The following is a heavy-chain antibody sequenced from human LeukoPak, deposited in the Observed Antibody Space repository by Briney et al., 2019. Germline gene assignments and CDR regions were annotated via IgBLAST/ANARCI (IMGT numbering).Heavy chain of an antibody. D-gene: IGHD3-22*01. V-gene: IGHV3-30*02. CDR3: AKGLPYYYDSSGRQGDFDY. CDR1: GFTFRTYA. Sequence: PGGSLRLSCAASGFTFRTYAMNWVRQAPGKGLEWVAFIRFDGTVTEYADSVKGRFTISRDNSKNTLYLQMNSLRAEDTAVYYCAKGLPYYYDSSGRQGDFDYWGQGTLVTVSS. J-gene: IGHJ4*02. CDR2: IRFDGTVT.